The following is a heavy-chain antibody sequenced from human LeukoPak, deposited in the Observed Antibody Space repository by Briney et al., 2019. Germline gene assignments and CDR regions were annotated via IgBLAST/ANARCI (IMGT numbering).Heavy chain of an antibody. CDR3: ARGARTRTTNWFDP. V-gene: IGHV4-59*01. Sequence: PSETLSLTCTVSGGSINTYYWSWIRQPPVKGLEWLGHVYESGTTTYNPSLKSRVTISADTSRNQFSLKLSSVTAADTAIYYCARGARTRTTNWFDPWGRGTLVTVSS. CDR1: GGSINTYY. CDR2: VYESGTT. D-gene: IGHD1-14*01. J-gene: IGHJ5*02.